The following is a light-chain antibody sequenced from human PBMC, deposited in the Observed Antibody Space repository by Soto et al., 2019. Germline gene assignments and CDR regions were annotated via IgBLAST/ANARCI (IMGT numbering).Light chain of an antibody. J-gene: IGKJ4*01. CDR2: DVS. Sequence: TVLTQSPATLSLSPGERATLSCRASQSVSTYLAWYQQKSGQAPRLLIYDVSKRATGIPPRFSGSGAGTDFNLTISSLEPEDSATYYCQQRRSSLTFGGGTKVEIK. CDR1: QSVSTY. V-gene: IGKV3-11*01. CDR3: QQRRSSLT.